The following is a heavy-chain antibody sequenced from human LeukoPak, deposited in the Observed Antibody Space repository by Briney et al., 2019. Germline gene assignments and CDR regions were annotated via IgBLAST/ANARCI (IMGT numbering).Heavy chain of an antibody. J-gene: IGHJ4*02. CDR2: INTDGSST. CDR3: ARGQGYDFWSGSQRGSFDY. V-gene: IGHV3-74*01. D-gene: IGHD3-3*01. CDR1: GFTFSSYW. Sequence: PGGSLRLSCAASGFTFSSYWMHWVRQAPGKGLVWVSRINTDGSSTSYADSVKGRFTISRDNAKNTLYLQMNSLRAEDTAVYYCARGQGYDFWSGSQRGSFDYWGQGTLVTVSS.